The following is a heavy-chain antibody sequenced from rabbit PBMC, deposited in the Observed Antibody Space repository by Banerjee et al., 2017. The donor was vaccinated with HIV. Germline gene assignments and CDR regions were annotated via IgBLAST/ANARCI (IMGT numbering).Heavy chain of an antibody. D-gene: IGHD2-1*01. V-gene: IGHV1S40*01. CDR3: VRDTSYDDCGDCSYFNL. CDR1: RFSFSNYY. J-gene: IGHJ4*01. CDR2: IYGGFSNST. Sequence: QSLEESGGDLVKPGASLTLTCTASRFSFSNYYMCWVRQAPGKGLEWIGCIYGGFSNSTYYASWAKGRFTISKTSSTTVDLKMTSLTAADTATYFCVRDTSYDDCGDCSYFNLWGPGTLVTVS.